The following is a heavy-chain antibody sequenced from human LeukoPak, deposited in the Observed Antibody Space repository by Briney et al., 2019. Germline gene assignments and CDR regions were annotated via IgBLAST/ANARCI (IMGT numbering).Heavy chain of an antibody. CDR2: INWNGGTT. CDR3: ARDKHYYNSSNYV. D-gene: IGHD3-22*01. Sequence: GGSLRLSCAASGFTFNDYGMSWVRQGPGKGLEWVSGINWNGGTTGYADSVKGRFTISRDNAKNSLYLQMNSLRAEDTALYYCARDKHYYNSSNYVWGQGTLVTVSS. V-gene: IGHV3-20*04. CDR1: GFTFNDYG. J-gene: IGHJ4*02.